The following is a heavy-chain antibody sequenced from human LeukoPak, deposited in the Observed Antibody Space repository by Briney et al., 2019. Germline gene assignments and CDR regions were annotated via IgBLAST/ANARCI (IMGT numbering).Heavy chain of an antibody. D-gene: IGHD2-15*01. CDR2: INPNSGGT. Sequence: GASVKVSCKASGYTFTGYYMHWVRQAPGQGLEWMGWINPNSGGTNYAQKFQGRVTMTRDTSISTAYMELSRLRSDDTAVYYCARDGDIVVVNPNCFDPWGQGTLVTVSS. CDR3: ARDGDIVVVNPNCFDP. CDR1: GYTFTGYY. J-gene: IGHJ5*02. V-gene: IGHV1-2*02.